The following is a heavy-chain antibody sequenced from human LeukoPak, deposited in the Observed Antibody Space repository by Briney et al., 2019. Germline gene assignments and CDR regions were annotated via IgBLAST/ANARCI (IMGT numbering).Heavy chain of an antibody. J-gene: IGHJ4*02. CDR1: GFTFSSYA. Sequence: GGSLRLSCAASGFTFSSYAMHWVRQAPGKGLEWVAVISYDGSNKYYADSVKGRFTISRDNSKNTLYLQMNSLRAEDTAVYYCARDRVLRYFGWFLDYWGQGTLVTVSS. CDR3: ARDRVLRYFGWFLDY. CDR2: ISYDGSNK. V-gene: IGHV3-30*04. D-gene: IGHD3-9*01.